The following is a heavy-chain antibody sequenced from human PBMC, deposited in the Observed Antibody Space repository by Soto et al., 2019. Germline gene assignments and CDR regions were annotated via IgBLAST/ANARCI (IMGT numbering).Heavy chain of an antibody. J-gene: IGHJ4*02. CDR1: GFTFSRYS. Sequence: GGSLRLSCAASGFTFSRYSVNWVRQAPGKGLEWVSSISSTTNYIYYADSMKGRFTVSRDNAKNSVYLDMNSLSAEDTAVYYCARESEDLTSNFDYWGQGTLVTVS. CDR3: ARESEDLTSNFDY. CDR2: ISSTTNYI. V-gene: IGHV3-21*01.